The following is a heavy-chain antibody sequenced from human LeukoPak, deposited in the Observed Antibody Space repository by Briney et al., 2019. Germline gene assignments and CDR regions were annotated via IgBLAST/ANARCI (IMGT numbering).Heavy chain of an antibody. CDR2: INPNSGGT. Sequence: ASVTVSCKASGYTFTGYYMHWVRQAPGQGLEWMGWINPNSGGTNYAQKFQGRVTMTRDTSISTAYMELSRLRSDDTAVYYCARDTMVRGVITASYFDYWGQGTLVTVSS. CDR1: GYTFTGYY. D-gene: IGHD3-10*01. CDR3: ARDTMVRGVITASYFDY. J-gene: IGHJ4*02. V-gene: IGHV1-2*02.